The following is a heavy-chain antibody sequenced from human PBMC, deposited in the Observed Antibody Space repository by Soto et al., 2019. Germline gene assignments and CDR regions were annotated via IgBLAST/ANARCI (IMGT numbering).Heavy chain of an antibody. CDR2: IKQDGSQK. J-gene: IGHJ3*02. D-gene: IGHD3-22*01. CDR1: GFTFSSYW. Sequence: EVQLVESGGDLVQPGGSLRLSCAASGFTFSSYWMSWVRQAPGKGLEWVANIKQDGSQKWYVDSVKGRFTVSRDNAKNSLYLQMNSLRAEDTAVSYCARGDYYDSSGPFSDAFDIWGQGTMVTVSS. CDR3: ARGDYYDSSGPFSDAFDI. V-gene: IGHV3-7*04.